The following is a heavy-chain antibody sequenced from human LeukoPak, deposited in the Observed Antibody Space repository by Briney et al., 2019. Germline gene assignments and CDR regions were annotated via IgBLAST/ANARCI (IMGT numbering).Heavy chain of an antibody. J-gene: IGHJ6*02. CDR2: MAHDGSHE. Sequence: HPGGSLRLSCVASGFTFSSYAMHWVRQAPGKGLEWVAVMAHDGSHEYDADFVKGRLFVSRDNSKNTLYLQMNSLRAEDTAVYYCARDYEQQLVLISRYYGMDVWGQGTTVTVSS. D-gene: IGHD6-13*01. CDR3: ARDYEQQLVLISRYYGMDV. CDR1: GFTFSSYA. V-gene: IGHV3-30-3*01.